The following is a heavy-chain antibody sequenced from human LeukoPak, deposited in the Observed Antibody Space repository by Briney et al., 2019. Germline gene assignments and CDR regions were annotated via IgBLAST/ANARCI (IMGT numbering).Heavy chain of an antibody. CDR2: INPSGGST. CDR3: ASATPDGTFKFDY. Sequence: EASVKVSCKASGYTFTSYYMHWVRQAPGQGLEWMGVINPSGGSTTYAQKFQGRVTMTRDTSTSTVYMELSSLRSEDTAVYYCASATPDGTFKFDYWGQGTLVTVPS. J-gene: IGHJ4*02. CDR1: GYTFTSYY. D-gene: IGHD2-15*01. V-gene: IGHV1-46*01.